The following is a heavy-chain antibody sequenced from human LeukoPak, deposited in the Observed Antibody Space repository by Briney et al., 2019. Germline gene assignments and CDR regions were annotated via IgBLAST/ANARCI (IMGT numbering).Heavy chain of an antibody. CDR1: GGAIRSHY. J-gene: IGHJ4*02. Sequence: TSETLSLTCTVSGGAIRSHYWNWIRQPAGKGLGWIGRIYSSGYTNDNPFLKSRITMSVDMSKNQFSLRLNSVAAADTAVYYCARGEHSVDSWGQGMLVTVSS. CDR3: ARGEHSVDS. D-gene: IGHD1/OR15-1a*01. CDR2: IYSSGYT. V-gene: IGHV4-4*07.